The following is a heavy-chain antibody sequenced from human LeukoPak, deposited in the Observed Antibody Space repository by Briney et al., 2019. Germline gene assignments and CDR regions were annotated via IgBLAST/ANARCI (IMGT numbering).Heavy chain of an antibody. Sequence: SGTLSLTCAVYGGSFSGYYWSWIRQPPGKGLEWIGEINHSGSTNYNPSLKSRVTISVDTSKNQFSLKLSSVTAADTAVYYCARVVWSGYYRPLYGMDVWGQGTTVTVS. J-gene: IGHJ6*02. D-gene: IGHD3-3*01. V-gene: IGHV4-34*01. CDR3: ARVVWSGYYRPLYGMDV. CDR2: INHSGST. CDR1: GGSFSGYY.